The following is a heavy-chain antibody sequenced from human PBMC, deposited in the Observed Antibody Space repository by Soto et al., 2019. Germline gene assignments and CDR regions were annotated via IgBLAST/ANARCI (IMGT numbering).Heavy chain of an antibody. CDR2: ISSSSSTI. V-gene: IGHV3-48*01. D-gene: IGHD3-10*01. CDR1: GFTFSSYS. CDR3: ARDRASLGELIDY. J-gene: IGHJ4*02. Sequence: GGSLRLSCAASGFTFSSYSMNWVRQAPGKGLEWVSYISSSSSTIYYADSVKGRFTISRDNAKNTLYLQMNSLRAEDTDVYYCARDRASLGELIDYWGQGTLVTVSS.